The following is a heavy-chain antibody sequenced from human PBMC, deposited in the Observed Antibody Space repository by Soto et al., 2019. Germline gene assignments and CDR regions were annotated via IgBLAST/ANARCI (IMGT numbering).Heavy chain of an antibody. CDR2: ISYDGSNK. V-gene: IGHV3-30-3*01. J-gene: IGHJ4*02. CDR3: ARSTWGYCSGGSCLDYCDY. Sequence: QVQLVESGGGVVQPGRSLRLSCAASGFTFSSYAMHWVRQAPGKGLEWVAAISYDGSNKYYADSVKGRFTISRDNSKNPVDLQMNSRRAEDTAVYYCARSTWGYCSGGSCLDYCDYWGQGTLVTVSS. D-gene: IGHD2-15*01. CDR1: GFTFSSYA.